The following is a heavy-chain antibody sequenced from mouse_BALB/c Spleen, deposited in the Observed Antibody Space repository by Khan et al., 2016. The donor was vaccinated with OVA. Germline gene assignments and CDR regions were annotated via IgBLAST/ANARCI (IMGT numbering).Heavy chain of an antibody. V-gene: IGHV3-2*02. D-gene: IGHD1-2*01. CDR3: ARTARIEY. CDR1: GYSITSGYG. Sequence: EVQLVETGPGLVKPSQSLSLTCTVTGYSITSGYGWNWIRQFPGNKLEWMGYISYSGSTNYNPSLKSRISITRDTSKNQFFLQLNSVTTEDTATDYCARTARIEYWGQGTTLTVSS. CDR2: ISYSGST. J-gene: IGHJ2*01.